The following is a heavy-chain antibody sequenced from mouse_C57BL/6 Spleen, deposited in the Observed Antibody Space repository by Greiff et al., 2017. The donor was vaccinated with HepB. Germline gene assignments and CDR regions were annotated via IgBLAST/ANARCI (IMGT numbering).Heavy chain of an antibody. J-gene: IGHJ2*01. Sequence: EVMLVESGGGLVKPGGSLKLSCAASGFTFSSYAMSWVRQTPEKRLEWVATISDGGSYTYYPDNVKGRFTISRDNAKNNLYLQMSHLKSEDTAMYYCAREDDLYYFDYWGQGTTLTVSS. D-gene: IGHD2-4*01. CDR2: ISDGGSYT. CDR3: AREDDLYYFDY. V-gene: IGHV5-4*01. CDR1: GFTFSSYA.